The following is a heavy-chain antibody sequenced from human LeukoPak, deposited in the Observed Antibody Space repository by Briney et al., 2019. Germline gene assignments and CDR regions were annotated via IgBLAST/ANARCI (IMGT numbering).Heavy chain of an antibody. CDR1: GDSINSLDL. V-gene: IGHV4-4*02. CDR3: ARWTASGPAD. CDR2: MYLSGTT. Sequence: SETLSLTCTVSGDSINSLDLWSWVRQPPGKGLEWIGEMYLSGTTHSNPSVKSRVTISIDKSKNQFFLNLSSVTAADTAVYYCARWTASGPADWGQGTLVTVSS. J-gene: IGHJ4*02. D-gene: IGHD3/OR15-3a*01.